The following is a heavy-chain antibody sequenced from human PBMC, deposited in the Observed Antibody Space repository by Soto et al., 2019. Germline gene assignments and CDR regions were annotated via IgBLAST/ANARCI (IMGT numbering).Heavy chain of an antibody. CDR3: ATGVPVVCSGGSCYSGYHFGY. D-gene: IGHD2-15*01. V-gene: IGHV1-46*03. Sequence: ASVKVSCKASGYTFTSYYMHWVRQAPGQGLEWMGIINPSGGSTSYAQKFQGRVTMTRDTSTSTVYMELSSLRSEDTAVYYCATGVPVVCSGGSCYSGYHFGYWGQGTLVTVSS. CDR1: GYTFTSYY. J-gene: IGHJ4*02. CDR2: INPSGGST.